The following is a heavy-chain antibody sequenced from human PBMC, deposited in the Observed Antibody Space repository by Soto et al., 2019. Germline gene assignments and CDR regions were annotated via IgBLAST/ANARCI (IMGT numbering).Heavy chain of an antibody. CDR2: TASRAESYTT. Sequence: GGSLRLSCAASGFTFSDHFMDWVRQAPGKGLEWVGRTASRAESYTTGYAASVKGRFTISRDNSKKIVYLQMNSLRAEDTAVYYCAKLKRGAPVSYFDHWGQGILVTVSS. CDR1: GFTFSDHF. CDR3: AKLKRGAPVSYFDH. V-gene: IGHV3-72*01. D-gene: IGHD1-26*01. J-gene: IGHJ4*02.